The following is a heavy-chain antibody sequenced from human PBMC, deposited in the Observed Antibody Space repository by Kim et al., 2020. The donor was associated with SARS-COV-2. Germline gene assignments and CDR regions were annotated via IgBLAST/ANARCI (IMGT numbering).Heavy chain of an antibody. Sequence: SETLSLTCAVYGGSFSGYYWSWIRQPPGKGLEWIGENNHSGSTNYNPSLKSRVTISVDTSKNQFSLKLSSVTAADTAVYYCARENGYYDFWSGYSDYYG. J-gene: IGHJ6*01. CDR2: NNHSGST. CDR1: GGSFSGYY. CDR3: ARENGYYDFWSGYSDYYG. D-gene: IGHD3-3*01. V-gene: IGHV4-34*01.